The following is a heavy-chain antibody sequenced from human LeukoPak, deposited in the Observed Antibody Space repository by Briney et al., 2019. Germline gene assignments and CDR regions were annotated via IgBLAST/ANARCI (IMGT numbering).Heavy chain of an antibody. CDR2: ISYDGSNK. D-gene: IGHD3-9*01. J-gene: IGHJ4*02. CDR3: ATSGRYFDWLLPKIDY. V-gene: IGHV3-30*04. CDR1: GFTFSSYA. Sequence: QPGRSLRLSCAASGFTFSSYAMHWVRQAPGKGLEWVAVISYDGSNKYYADSVKGRSTISRDNSENTLYLQMNGLRAEDTAVYYCATSGRYFDWLLPKIDYWGQGTLVTVSS.